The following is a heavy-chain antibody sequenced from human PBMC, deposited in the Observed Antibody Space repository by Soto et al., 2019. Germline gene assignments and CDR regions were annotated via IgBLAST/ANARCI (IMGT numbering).Heavy chain of an antibody. Sequence: GGSLRLSCAASGFTFRNYGMNWVRQAPGKGLEWVSYIGVGSSTKYYADSVKGRFTISRDNAKNSLYLQMNSLRAEDTAVYYCARDQLYYNDISGRPLNAFDVWGQGT. CDR2: IGVGSSTK. CDR1: GFTFRNYG. D-gene: IGHD3-22*01. V-gene: IGHV3-48*01. J-gene: IGHJ3*01. CDR3: ARDQLYYNDISGRPLNAFDV.